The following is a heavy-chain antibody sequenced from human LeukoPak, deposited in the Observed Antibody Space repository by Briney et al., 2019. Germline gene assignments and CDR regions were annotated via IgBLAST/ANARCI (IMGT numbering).Heavy chain of an antibody. CDR2: INHSGST. CDR3: ARVLWRYDYVWGSPRRNDNWFDP. D-gene: IGHD3-16*01. Sequence: SETLSLTCAVYGGSFSGYYWSWIRQAPGKGLEWIGEINHSGSTNYNPSLKSRVTISVDTSKNQFSLKLSSVTAADRAVYYCARVLWRYDYVWGSPRRNDNWFDPWGQGTLVTVSS. V-gene: IGHV4-34*01. CDR1: GGSFSGYY. J-gene: IGHJ5*02.